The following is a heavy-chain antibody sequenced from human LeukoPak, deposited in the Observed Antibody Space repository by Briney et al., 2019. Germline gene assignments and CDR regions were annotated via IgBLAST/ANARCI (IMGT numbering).Heavy chain of an antibody. D-gene: IGHD4-17*01. CDR3: ARDGAYGDQTFDY. Sequence: GGSLRLSCAASGFTFSTYEMTWVRQSPGKGLEWVSYISSSGSTIYYADSVKGRFTISRDNARNSLYLQMNSLRAEDTAVYYCARDGAYGDQTFDYWGQGTLVTVSS. V-gene: IGHV3-48*03. CDR1: GFTFSTYE. CDR2: ISSSGSTI. J-gene: IGHJ4*02.